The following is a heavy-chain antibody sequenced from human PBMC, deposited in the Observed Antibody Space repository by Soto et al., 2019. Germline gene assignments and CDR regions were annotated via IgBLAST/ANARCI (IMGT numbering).Heavy chain of an antibody. J-gene: IGHJ4*02. CDR3: ARSTLTVNWGYTPPDY. V-gene: IGHV3-21*01. CDR2: ISSSSSYI. Sequence: SGGSLRLSCAASGFTFSSYNISWVRPAPGKGLEWVSSISSSSSYIYYADSVKGRFTISRDNAKNSLYLQMNSLRAEDTAVYYCARSTLTVNWGYTPPDYWGQGTLVTVSS. CDR1: GFTFSSYN. D-gene: IGHD7-27*01.